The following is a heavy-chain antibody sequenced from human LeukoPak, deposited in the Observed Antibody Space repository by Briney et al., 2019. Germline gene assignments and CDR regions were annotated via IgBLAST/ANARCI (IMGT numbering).Heavy chain of an antibody. J-gene: IGHJ4*02. CDR2: IYYSGST. CDR3: ARLDNARGAFDY. D-gene: IGHD2-2*03. V-gene: IGHV4-59*01. Sequence: PSETLSLTCTVSGGSISSYYWSWIRQPPGKGLEWIGYIYYSGSTNYNPSLKSRVSISVDTSKNQFSLQLSSVTAADTAVYYCARLDNARGAFDYWGQGTLVTVSS. CDR1: GGSISSYY.